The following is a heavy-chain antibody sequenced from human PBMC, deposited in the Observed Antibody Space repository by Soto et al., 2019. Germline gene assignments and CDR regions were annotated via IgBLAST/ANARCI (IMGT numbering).Heavy chain of an antibody. D-gene: IGHD6-13*01. J-gene: IGHJ3*02. V-gene: IGHV3-53*01. CDR2: IYSGGST. CDR3: ARGRAADGTAFDI. Sequence: GGSLRLSCAASGFTVSSNYLSWVRQAPGKGLEWVSVIYSGGSTYYEESVKGRFTISRDNSKNTLYLQMNSLRAEDTAVYYCARGRAADGTAFDIWGQVTMVTVAS. CDR1: GFTVSSNY.